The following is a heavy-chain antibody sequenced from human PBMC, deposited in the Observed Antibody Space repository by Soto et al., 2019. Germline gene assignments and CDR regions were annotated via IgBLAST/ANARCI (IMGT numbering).Heavy chain of an antibody. CDR3: ARGWDYDILTGYPPGQKAMDI. V-gene: IGHV4-59*01. CDR2: VYYSGTT. D-gene: IGHD3-9*01. CDR1: GGSISTYY. J-gene: IGHJ6*02. Sequence: KTSETLSLTCTVCGGSISTYYCSWIRQPPWKGLEWIGYVYYSGTTNYSPSLKSRVTMSVDTSHNHFSLRLTSVTAADTAVYYCARGWDYDILTGYPPGQKAMDISGQGTTVAVSS.